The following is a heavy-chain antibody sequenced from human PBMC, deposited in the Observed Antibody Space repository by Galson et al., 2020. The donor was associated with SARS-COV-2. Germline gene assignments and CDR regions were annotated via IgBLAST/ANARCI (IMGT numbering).Heavy chain of an antibody. D-gene: IGHD3-10*01. CDR2: IYYSGST. V-gene: IGHV4-30-4*01. Sequence: SETLSLTCTVSGGSISSGDYYWSWIRQPPGKGLEWIGYIYYSGSTYYNPSLKSRVTISVDTSKNQFSLKLSSVTAADTAVYYCARGGVWFGGLLGDYYDYGMDVWGQGTTVTVSS. CDR3: ARGGVWFGGLLGDYYDYGMDV. J-gene: IGHJ6*02. CDR1: GGSISSGDYY.